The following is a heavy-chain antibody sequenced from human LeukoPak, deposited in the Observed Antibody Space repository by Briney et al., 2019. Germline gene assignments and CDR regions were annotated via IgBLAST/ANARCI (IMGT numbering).Heavy chain of an antibody. CDR1: GGSINTYY. V-gene: IGHV4-4*07. D-gene: IGHD2-15*01. CDR3: ARGIIGYCSGGSCQNYYYMDV. CDR2: IYTSGST. Sequence: SETLSLTCTVSGGSINTYYWSWIRQPPGKGLEWIGRIYTSGSTNYNPSLKSRVTMSVDTSKNQFSLKLSSVTAADTAVYYCARGIIGYCSGGSCQNYYYMDVWGKGTTVTISS. J-gene: IGHJ6*03.